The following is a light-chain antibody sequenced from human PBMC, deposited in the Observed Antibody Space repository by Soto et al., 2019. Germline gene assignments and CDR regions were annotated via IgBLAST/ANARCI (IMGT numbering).Light chain of an antibody. J-gene: IGKJ1*01. V-gene: IGKV1-5*01. CDR3: QQYHSYWT. CDR1: QNIRSR. CDR2: DDS. Sequence: DYQITQSPSTLVSFAVDAVSITFRASQNIRSRLAWFKQKPGKAPKLLIYDDSSLESGVPQRFSGSGSGTEFTLTISSLQTDDFSTYYRQQYHSYWTFGEGTKVDIK.